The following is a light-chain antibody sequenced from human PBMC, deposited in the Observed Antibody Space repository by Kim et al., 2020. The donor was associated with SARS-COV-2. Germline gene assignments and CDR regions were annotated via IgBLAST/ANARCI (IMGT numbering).Light chain of an antibody. CDR1: QSISSY. V-gene: IGKV1-39*01. CDR2: AAS. J-gene: IGKJ1*01. Sequence: ASVGDRVTSTCRASQSISSYLNWYQQKPGKAPKLLIYAASSLQSGVPSRFRGSGSRTDFTLTISSLHPEDFATYYCQQSYSTPPTFGQGTKVDIK. CDR3: QQSYSTPPT.